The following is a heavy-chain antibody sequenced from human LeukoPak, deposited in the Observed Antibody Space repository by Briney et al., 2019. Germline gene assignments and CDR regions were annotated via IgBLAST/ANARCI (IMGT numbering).Heavy chain of an antibody. V-gene: IGHV1-18*01. Sequence: ASVKVSRKASGYTFTSYGISWVRQAPGQGLEWMGWISAYNGNTNYAQKLQGRVTMTTDTSTSTAYMELRSLRPDDTAVYYCARDLNPYWYFDLWGRGTLVTVSS. J-gene: IGHJ2*01. CDR2: ISAYNGNT. CDR3: ARDLNPYWYFDL. CDR1: GYTFTSYG.